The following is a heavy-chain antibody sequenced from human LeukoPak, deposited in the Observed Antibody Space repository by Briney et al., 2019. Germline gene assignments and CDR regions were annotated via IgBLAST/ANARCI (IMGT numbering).Heavy chain of an antibody. D-gene: IGHD3-22*01. CDR1: GFTFSSYG. CDR3: VRSAFHAGSGNYYDY. V-gene: IGHV3-30*03. CDR2: ISYDGSNK. J-gene: IGHJ4*02. Sequence: GGSLRLSCAASGFTFSSYGMHWVRQAPGKGLEWVAVISYDGSNKYYADSVKGRFTISRDNAENTLYLQMNSLRVEDTAVYYCVRSAFHAGSGNYYDYWGQGTLVTVSS.